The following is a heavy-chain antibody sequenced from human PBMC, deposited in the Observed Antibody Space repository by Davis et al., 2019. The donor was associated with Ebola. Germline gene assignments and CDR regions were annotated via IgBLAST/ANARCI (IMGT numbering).Heavy chain of an antibody. CDR3: ARDLIVYYYYGMDV. J-gene: IGHJ6*02. Sequence: PGGSLRLSCAASGFTFSSYWMSWVRQAPGKGLEWVANIKQDGSGKYYVDSVKGRFTISRDNAKNSLYLQMNSLRAEDTAVYYCARDLIVYYYYGMDVWGQGTTVTVSS. CDR1: GFTFSSYW. D-gene: IGHD1-26*01. V-gene: IGHV3-7*01. CDR2: IKQDGSGK.